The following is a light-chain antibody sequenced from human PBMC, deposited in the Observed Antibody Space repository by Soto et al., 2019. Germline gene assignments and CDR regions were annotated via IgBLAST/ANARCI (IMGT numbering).Light chain of an antibody. Sequence: ILMTQPRDSLAVSLGESASLNCKSSLTVFRGSNNKDCLAWYQQKPGQPPTLLLYWASTRESGVPDRVSGSGSGTDFTLTISSLQAEDVAIYYCQQFSSPPFFPFGQGTKVDIK. J-gene: IGKJ2*01. V-gene: IGKV4-1*01. CDR1: LTVFRGSNNKDC. CDR2: WAS. CDR3: QQFSSPPFFP.